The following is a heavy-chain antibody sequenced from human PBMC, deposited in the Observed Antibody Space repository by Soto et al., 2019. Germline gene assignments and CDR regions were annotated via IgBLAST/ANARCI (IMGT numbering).Heavy chain of an antibody. CDR3: ARQGFNEYDRLDY. Sequence: SETLSLTCTVSGGSISNYYWSWIRQPPGEGLEWIGYIYYSGSTTNFSPSLTSRVTMSIDTSKNQFSLKLSSVTAADTAVYYCARQGFNEYDRLDYWGQGTLVTVSS. V-gene: IGHV4-59*08. CDR1: GGSISNYY. J-gene: IGHJ4*02. D-gene: IGHD3-9*01. CDR2: IYYSGSTT.